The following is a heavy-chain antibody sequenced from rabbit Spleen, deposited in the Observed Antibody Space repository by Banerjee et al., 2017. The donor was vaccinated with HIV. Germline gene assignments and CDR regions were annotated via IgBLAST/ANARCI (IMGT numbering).Heavy chain of an antibody. V-gene: IGHV1S40*01. CDR1: GVSFSISYY. D-gene: IGHD8-1*01. Sequence: QSLEESGGDLVKPGASLTLTCTASGVSFSISYYMCWVRQAPWKGLEWIACIAASSSGFTYFATWAKGRFTCSKTASTTVTLQMTRLTAADTATYFCARDASSSFSTYGMDLWGPGTLVTVS. CDR3: ARDASSSFSTYGMDL. J-gene: IGHJ6*01. CDR2: IAASSSGFT.